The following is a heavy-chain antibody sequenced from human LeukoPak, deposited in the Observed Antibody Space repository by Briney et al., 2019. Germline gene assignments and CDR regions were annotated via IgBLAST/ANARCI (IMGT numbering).Heavy chain of an antibody. V-gene: IGHV3-30-3*01. J-gene: IGHJ4*02. CDR2: ISFDGTII. CDR3: APRAPSTLLAY. D-gene: IGHD3-16*01. Sequence: GGSLRLSCAASGFAFNSFAMHWVRQAPGKGLEWVAVISFDGTIIYYADSVKGRFTISRDNSNNTLYLQMNSLRAEDTALYYCAPRAPSTLLAYWGQGTLVTVSS. CDR1: GFAFNSFA.